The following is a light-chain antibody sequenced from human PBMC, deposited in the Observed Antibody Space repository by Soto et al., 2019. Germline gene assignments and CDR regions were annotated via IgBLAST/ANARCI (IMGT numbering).Light chain of an antibody. CDR1: QGISNY. Sequence: DIQMTQSPSSLCASEGDRVTITCRASQGISNYLAWYQQKPGKVPKLLIYAASTLQSGVPSRFSGSGSGTDFTLTISSLQPEDVATYYSQKYNSAPITFGQGTRLEIK. V-gene: IGKV1-27*01. CDR2: AAS. J-gene: IGKJ5*01. CDR3: QKYNSAPIT.